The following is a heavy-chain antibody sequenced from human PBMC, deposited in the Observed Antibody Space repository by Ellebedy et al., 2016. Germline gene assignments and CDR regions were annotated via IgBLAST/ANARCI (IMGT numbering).Heavy chain of an antibody. V-gene: IGHV3-53*01. CDR2: MWSGGLS. D-gene: IGHD3-22*01. CDR1: GFSVTDNY. J-gene: IGHJ3*02. Sequence: GGSLRLXXVASGFSVTDNYMTWVRQVPGKGLEWVSVMWSGGLSYYADSVKGRSTISRDGSRNTLYLQVNSLRLEDTATYYCATRHFGGYNIWGRGTVVTVSS. CDR3: ATRHFGGYNI.